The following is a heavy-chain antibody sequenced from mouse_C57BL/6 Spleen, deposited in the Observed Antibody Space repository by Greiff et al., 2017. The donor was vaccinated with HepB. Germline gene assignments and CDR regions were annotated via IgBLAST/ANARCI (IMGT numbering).Heavy chain of an antibody. Sequence: EVQLQQSGPELVKPGASVKISCKASGYSFTGYYMNWVKQSPEKSLEWIGEINPSTGGTTYNQKFKAKATLTVDKSSSTAYMQLKSLTSEDSAVYYCARRGNPDYFDYWGQGTTLTVSS. D-gene: IGHD2-1*01. V-gene: IGHV1-42*01. CDR1: GYSFTGYY. CDR2: INPSTGGT. J-gene: IGHJ2*01. CDR3: ARRGNPDYFDY.